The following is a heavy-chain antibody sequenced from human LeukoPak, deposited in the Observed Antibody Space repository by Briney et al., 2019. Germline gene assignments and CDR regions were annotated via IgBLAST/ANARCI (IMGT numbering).Heavy chain of an antibody. J-gene: IGHJ4*02. D-gene: IGHD6-19*01. Sequence: GGSLRLSCAASGFTFSSYAMHWVRQAPGKGLEWVAVISYDGSNKYYADSVKGRFTISRDNSKNTLYLQMISLRAEDTAVYYCARTYPGIAVAGTGFDYWGQGTLVTVSS. CDR2: ISYDGSNK. CDR1: GFTFSSYA. V-gene: IGHV3-30*04. CDR3: ARTYPGIAVAGTGFDY.